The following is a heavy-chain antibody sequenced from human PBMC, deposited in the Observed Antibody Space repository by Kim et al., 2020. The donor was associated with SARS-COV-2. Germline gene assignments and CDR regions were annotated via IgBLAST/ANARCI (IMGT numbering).Heavy chain of an antibody. Sequence: SETLSLTCTVSGGSISSYYWSWIRQPPGKGLEWIGYISYSGSTNYNPSLKSRVTISVDTSKNQLSLKLSSVTAADTAVYYCARDLMVAGTYAFDIWGQGT. CDR3: ARDLMVAGTYAFDI. J-gene: IGHJ3*02. CDR1: GGSISSYY. CDR2: ISYSGST. V-gene: IGHV4-59*01. D-gene: IGHD2-15*01.